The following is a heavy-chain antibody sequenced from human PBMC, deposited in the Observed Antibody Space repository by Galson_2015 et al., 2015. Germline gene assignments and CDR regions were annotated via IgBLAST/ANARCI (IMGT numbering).Heavy chain of an antibody. J-gene: IGHJ6*02. CDR2: INPSGGST. Sequence: SVKVSCKASGYTFTSYYMHWVRQAPGQGLEWMGIINPSGGSTSSAQKFQGRVTMTRDTSTSTVYMELSSLRSEDTAVYYCASPYCTNGVCCSGMDVWGQGTTVTVSS. D-gene: IGHD2-8*01. CDR1: GYTFTSYY. CDR3: ASPYCTNGVCCSGMDV. V-gene: IGHV1-46*01.